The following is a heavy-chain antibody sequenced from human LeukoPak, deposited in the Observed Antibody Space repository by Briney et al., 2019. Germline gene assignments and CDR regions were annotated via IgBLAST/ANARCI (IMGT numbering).Heavy chain of an antibody. D-gene: IGHD5-24*01. Sequence: ASVKVSCKASGYTFTSYYMHWVRQAPGQGLEWMGIINPSGGSTSYAQKFQGRVTMTRGTSTSTVYMELSSLRSEDTAVYYCASPTRAFPSPLDAFDIWGQGTMVTVSS. J-gene: IGHJ3*02. CDR1: GYTFTSYY. CDR2: INPSGGST. V-gene: IGHV1-46*01. CDR3: ASPTRAFPSPLDAFDI.